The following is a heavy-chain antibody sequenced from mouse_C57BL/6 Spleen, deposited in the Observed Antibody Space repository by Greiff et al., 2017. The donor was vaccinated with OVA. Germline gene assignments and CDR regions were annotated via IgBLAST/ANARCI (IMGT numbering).Heavy chain of an antibody. V-gene: IGHV14-1*01. D-gene: IGHD1-1*01. CDR3: TSGIVATDYFDY. J-gene: IGHJ2*01. CDR1: GFNIKDYY. Sequence: VQLQQSGAELVRPGASVKLSCTASGFNIKDYYMHWVKQRPEQGLEWIGRIDPEDGDTEYAPKFQGKATMTADTSSNTAYLQLSSLTSEDTAVYYYTSGIVATDYFDYWGQGTTLTVSS. CDR2: IDPEDGDT.